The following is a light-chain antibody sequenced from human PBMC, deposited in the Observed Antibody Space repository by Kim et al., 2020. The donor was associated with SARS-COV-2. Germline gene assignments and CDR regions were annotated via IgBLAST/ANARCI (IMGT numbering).Light chain of an antibody. J-gene: IGLJ1*01. CDR3: ISYTSSSTYV. CDR2: GVT. V-gene: IGLV2-14*01. Sequence: GPPTTSTCTGTSSDVGDYNYVSWYQQYPAKAPKLLIYGVTHRPSGISNRFSGAKSGNTASLTISGLQGEDEADFYCISYTSSSTYVFGSGTKVTVL. CDR1: SSDVGDYNY.